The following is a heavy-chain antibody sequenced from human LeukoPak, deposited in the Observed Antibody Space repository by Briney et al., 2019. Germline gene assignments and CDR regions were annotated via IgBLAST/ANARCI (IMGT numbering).Heavy chain of an antibody. D-gene: IGHD3-16*01. V-gene: IGHV3-23*01. Sequence: GGSLRLSCAASGFTFSSYSMNWVRQAPGRGLEWVSSIGAWVAGTSYADSVKGRFTISRDNSKKTLYLQMNSLRVEDTALYYCAKGKINHDGAFDFWGQGTMVTVSS. CDR2: IGAWVAGT. J-gene: IGHJ3*01. CDR1: GFTFSSYS. CDR3: AKGKINHDGAFDF.